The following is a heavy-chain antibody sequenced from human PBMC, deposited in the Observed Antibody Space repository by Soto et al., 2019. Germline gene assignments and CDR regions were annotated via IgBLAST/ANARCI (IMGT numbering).Heavy chain of an antibody. Sequence: GGSLRLSCAASGFTFNNYWMSWVRQAPGKGLEWVANIKQDGSEKYYVDSVTGRFTISRGNAKSSLFLQMNSLRAEDTAVYYCARDSGADRFQYWGQGTLVTVSS. D-gene: IGHD3-22*01. CDR3: ARDSGADRFQY. CDR1: GFTFNNYW. V-gene: IGHV3-7*01. CDR2: IKQDGSEK. J-gene: IGHJ1*01.